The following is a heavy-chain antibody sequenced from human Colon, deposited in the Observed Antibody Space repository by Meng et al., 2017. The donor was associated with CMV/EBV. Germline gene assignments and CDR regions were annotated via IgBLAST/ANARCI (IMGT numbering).Heavy chain of an antibody. CDR1: GFTFNYFD. Sequence: GASLKISCSASGFTFNYFDMSWVRQAPGKGLEWVAAINGGGGDTYYAASVKGRFTISRDNSNNMLFLQVNSLRADDTAVYYCAQFRTSDWLLALVYWGQGTQVTVSS. V-gene: IGHV3-23*01. D-gene: IGHD3-9*01. J-gene: IGHJ4*02. CDR2: INGGGGDT. CDR3: AQFRTSDWLLALVY.